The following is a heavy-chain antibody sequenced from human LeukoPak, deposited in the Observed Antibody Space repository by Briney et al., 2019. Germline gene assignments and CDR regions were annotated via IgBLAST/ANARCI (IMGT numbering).Heavy chain of an antibody. D-gene: IGHD3-22*01. CDR3: ARAYDSSGYYFDH. Sequence: ASVKVSCKASGYTFTTYYMNWVRQAPGQGLEWMGIINPSGGSTSYAQKFQGRVTMTRGTSTSTVYMELSSLRSEDTAVYYCARAYDSSGYYFDHWGQGTLVTVSS. V-gene: IGHV1-46*01. CDR1: GYTFTTYY. CDR2: INPSGGST. J-gene: IGHJ4*02.